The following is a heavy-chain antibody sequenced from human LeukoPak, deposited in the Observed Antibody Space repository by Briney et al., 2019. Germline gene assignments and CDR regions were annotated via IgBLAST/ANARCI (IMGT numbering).Heavy chain of an antibody. CDR3: ARDPSLYSGSYTGQPFDI. CDR2: ISGSGGST. CDR1: GFTFSSYA. J-gene: IGHJ3*02. Sequence: GGSLRLSCAASGFTFSSYAMSWVRQAPGKGLEWVSAISGSGGSTYYADSVKGRFTISRDNSKNTLYLQMNSLRAEDTAVYYCARDPSLYSGSYTGQPFDIWGQGTMVTVSS. V-gene: IGHV3-23*01. D-gene: IGHD1-26*01.